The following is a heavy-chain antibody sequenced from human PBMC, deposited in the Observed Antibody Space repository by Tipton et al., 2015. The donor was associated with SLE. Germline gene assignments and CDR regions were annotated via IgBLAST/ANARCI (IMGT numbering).Heavy chain of an antibody. D-gene: IGHD3-16*01. J-gene: IGHJ4*02. CDR2: IFYSGST. V-gene: IGHV4-38-2*02. CDR3: ARHRGPQGVDY. Sequence: GLVKPSETLSLICNVSGHSISSGYYWGWIRQPPGKGLDWIGSIFYSGSTHYTPPLKSRVTISLDTSKNQFSLKLSSVTAADTAVYYCARHRGPQGVDYWGQGTLVTVSS. CDR1: GHSISSGYY.